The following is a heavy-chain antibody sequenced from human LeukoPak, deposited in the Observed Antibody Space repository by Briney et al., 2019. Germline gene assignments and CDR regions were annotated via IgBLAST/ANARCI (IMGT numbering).Heavy chain of an antibody. D-gene: IGHD3-9*01. V-gene: IGHV3-48*03. J-gene: IGHJ4*02. Sequence: GGSLRVSCAASGFTFSSYEMNWVRQAPGEGLEWVSYINSAGSTIYYADSVKGRFTISRDNAKNSLYLQMNSLGAEDTAVYYCARGQYYDILTGYYGPPFDYWGQGTLITVSS. CDR2: INSAGSTI. CDR3: ARGQYYDILTGYYGPPFDY. CDR1: GFTFSSYE.